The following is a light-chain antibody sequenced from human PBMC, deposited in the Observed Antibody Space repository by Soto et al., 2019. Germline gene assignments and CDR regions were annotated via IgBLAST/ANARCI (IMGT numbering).Light chain of an antibody. Sequence: DIQMTQSPSTLSASVGDRVTITCRASQSISSWLAWYQQKPGKAPKLLIYKASSLQSGVPSMFSGSGSGTEFTLTISSLQPDDFATYYCQQYNSYSPMYTFGQGTKLELK. J-gene: IGKJ2*01. CDR3: QQYNSYSPMYT. CDR2: KAS. V-gene: IGKV1-5*03. CDR1: QSISSW.